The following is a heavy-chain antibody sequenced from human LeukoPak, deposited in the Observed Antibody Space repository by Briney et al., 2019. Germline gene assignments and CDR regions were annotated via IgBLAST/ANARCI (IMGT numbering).Heavy chain of an antibody. V-gene: IGHV3-30-3*01. CDR1: GFTFSSYA. CDR3: TRDATYYLRYGYFDY. Sequence: GRSLKLSCAASGFTFSSYAMHWVRQPPGRGLEWLTVISNDGSTKYYAGSVRGRFTISRDNSKNTLYLQINGLSLDDTAVYYCTRDATYYLRYGYFDYWGQGTLVTVSS. D-gene: IGHD2/OR15-2a*01. CDR2: ISNDGSTK. J-gene: IGHJ4*02.